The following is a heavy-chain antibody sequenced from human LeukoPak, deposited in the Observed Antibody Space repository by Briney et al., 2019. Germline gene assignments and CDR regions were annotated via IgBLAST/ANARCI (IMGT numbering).Heavy chain of an antibody. V-gene: IGHV3-11*04. J-gene: IGHJ4*02. CDR2: ISSSGSII. CDR3: ASWLPAYYYDSSGPPGDY. Sequence: KTGGSLRLSCAASGFIFSDYYMSWIRQAPGKGLEWVSYISSSGSIIYYADSVKGRFTISRDNAKDSLYLRMNSLRAEDTAVYYCASWLPAYYYDSSGPPGDYWGQGTLVTVSS. CDR1: GFIFSDYY. D-gene: IGHD3-22*01.